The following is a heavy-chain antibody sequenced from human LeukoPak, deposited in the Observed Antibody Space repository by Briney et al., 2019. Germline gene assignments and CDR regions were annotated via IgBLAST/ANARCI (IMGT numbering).Heavy chain of an antibody. CDR2: IKPNSGVT. V-gene: IGHV1-2*02. D-gene: IGHD1-14*01. CDR1: GYNFTDFY. CDR3: ARDPPMAGNPSLDS. Sequence: ASVKVSCKTSGYNFTDFYIHWVPQAPGQGLEWMGLIKPNSGVTKYAEKFQGRVTMTTETSMSTAFMELSRLRSDDTADYYCARDPPMAGNPSLDSWGQGTPVIVSS. J-gene: IGHJ5*01.